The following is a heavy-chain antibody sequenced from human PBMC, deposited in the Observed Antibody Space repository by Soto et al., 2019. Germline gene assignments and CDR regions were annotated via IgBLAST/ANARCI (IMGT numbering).Heavy chain of an antibody. J-gene: IGHJ4*02. CDR1: GDTFSSHT. CDR3: AREVTGDVGDS. CDR2: VIPVPGLT. D-gene: IGHD4-17*01. V-gene: IGHV1-69*08. Sequence: QVQLVQSESEVKRPGSSVKVSCRASGDTFSSHTFSWVRRAPGQGLEWMGRVIPVPGLTNYAQKFQGRVTITADISASTAYMELASLTPDDTAVYYCAREVTGDVGDSWGQGTLVTVSS.